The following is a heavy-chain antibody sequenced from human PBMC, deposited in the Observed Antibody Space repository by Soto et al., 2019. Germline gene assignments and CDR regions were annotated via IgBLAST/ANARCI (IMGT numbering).Heavy chain of an antibody. CDR1: GFTFSSYG. D-gene: IGHD1-26*01. J-gene: IGHJ4*02. CDR3: AIDIPRGACYLDS. Sequence: EVQLVETAGGLVQPGGSLRLSCAASGFTFSSYGMTWVRQAPGRGLEWVAYINEDGGAKGYVDSVKGRFSISRDKARSSLNRQMNSLRADDTAVYYCAIDIPRGACYLDSWGQGTLVTVSS. CDR2: INEDGGAK. V-gene: IGHV3-7*01.